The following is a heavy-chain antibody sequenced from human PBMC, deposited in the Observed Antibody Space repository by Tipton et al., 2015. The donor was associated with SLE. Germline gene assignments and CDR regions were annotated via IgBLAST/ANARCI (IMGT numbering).Heavy chain of an antibody. Sequence: TLSPTCAVYGRSFIGSYWTWIRQPPGKGLEWIGDIDHSGVTHYNPSLKSRVTISRDTSGNQFSLNLSSVTASDTAVYFCTRAEFSSNWYMYWHFDLWGRGTLVTVSS. V-gene: IGHV4-34*01. D-gene: IGHD6-13*01. CDR3: TRAEFSSNWYMYWHFDL. CDR2: IDHSGVT. J-gene: IGHJ2*01. CDR1: GRSFIGSY.